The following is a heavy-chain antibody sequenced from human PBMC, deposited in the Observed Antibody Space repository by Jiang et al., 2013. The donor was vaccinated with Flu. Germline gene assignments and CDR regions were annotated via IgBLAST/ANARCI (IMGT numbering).Heavy chain of an antibody. Sequence: EVKKPGASVKVSCKASGYTFNGYYMHWVRQAPGQGLEWMGWINPNSSGTNYAEKFQGRVTMTRDTSISTAYMELSSLKSDDTAVYYCARDFGLGTYWYFDLWGRGTLVTVSS. CDR3: ARDFGLGTYWYFDL. CDR2: INPNSSGT. J-gene: IGHJ2*01. V-gene: IGHV1-2*02. D-gene: IGHD7-27*01. CDR1: GYTFNGYY.